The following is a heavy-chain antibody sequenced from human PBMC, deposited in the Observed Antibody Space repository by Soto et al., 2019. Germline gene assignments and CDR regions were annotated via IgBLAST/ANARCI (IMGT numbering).Heavy chain of an antibody. CDR2: ISAYNGNT. J-gene: IGHJ6*02. CDR3: AREKYSSGWWGHYYYGMDV. V-gene: IGHV1-18*01. CDR1: GYTSTSYG. D-gene: IGHD6-19*01. Sequence: ASVKVSCKASGYTSTSYGISWVRQAPGQGLEWMGWISAYNGNTNYAQKLQGRVTMTTDTSTSTAYMELRSLRSDDTAVYYCAREKYSSGWWGHYYYGMDVWGQGTTVTVSS.